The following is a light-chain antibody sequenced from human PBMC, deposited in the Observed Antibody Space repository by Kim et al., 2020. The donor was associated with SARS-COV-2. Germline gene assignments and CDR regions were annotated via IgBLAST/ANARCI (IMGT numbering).Light chain of an antibody. CDR1: SRDVGGFNY. CDR2: DVS. V-gene: IGLV2-14*03. Sequence: SITISYSGTSRDVGGFNYVSWSQQHRGKAPKLMIYDVSNRPSGVSNRFSGSKSGNTASLTISGLQAEDEADYYCSSYTSSSTLVVFGGGTQLTVL. J-gene: IGLJ2*01. CDR3: SSYTSSSTLVV.